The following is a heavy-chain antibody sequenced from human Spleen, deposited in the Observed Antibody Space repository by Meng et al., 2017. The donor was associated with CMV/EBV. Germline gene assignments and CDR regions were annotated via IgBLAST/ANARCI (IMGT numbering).Heavy chain of an antibody. J-gene: IGHJ3*02. D-gene: IGHD1-26*01. CDR3: AREVGAPYFDM. CDR2: ISDSRNT. CDR1: GSSVSRGYY. V-gene: IGHV4-38-2*02. Sequence: GSLRLSCAVSGSSVSRGYYWAWIRQPPGKRLEWIGSISDSRNTYYIPSLQSRLTISVDTSKNQFSLRLTSVTAADTAVYYCAREVGAPYFDMWGQGTMVTVSS.